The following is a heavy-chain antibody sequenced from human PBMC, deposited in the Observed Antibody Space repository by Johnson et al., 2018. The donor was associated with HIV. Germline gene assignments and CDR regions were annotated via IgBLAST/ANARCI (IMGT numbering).Heavy chain of an antibody. CDR1: GFTFRSYW. J-gene: IGHJ3*02. CDR2: IKQDGSEK. Sequence: VLLVESGGGLVQPGGSLRLSCAASGFTFRSYWMSWVRQVPGKGLEWVANIKQDGSEKFYVDSVKGRFTISRDNGKNSLYLQMNSLRAEDTAVYYCARDRGSMIVVGSAFDIWGQGTMVTVSS. CDR3: ARDRGSMIVVGSAFDI. V-gene: IGHV3-7*01. D-gene: IGHD3-22*01.